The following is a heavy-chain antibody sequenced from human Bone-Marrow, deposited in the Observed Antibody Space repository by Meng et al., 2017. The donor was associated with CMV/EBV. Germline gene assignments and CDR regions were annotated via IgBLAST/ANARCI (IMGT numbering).Heavy chain of an antibody. CDR3: AREGDSSFFDY. Sequence: GESLKISCAASGFTFSSYWMSWVRQAPGKGLEWVAKIKQDGSEKYYVESVKGRFTISRDNAKNSLYLQMNSLRAEDTALYYCAREGDSSFFDYWGQGTLVTVSS. J-gene: IGHJ4*02. V-gene: IGHV3-7*03. D-gene: IGHD6-6*01. CDR1: GFTFSSYW. CDR2: IKQDGSEK.